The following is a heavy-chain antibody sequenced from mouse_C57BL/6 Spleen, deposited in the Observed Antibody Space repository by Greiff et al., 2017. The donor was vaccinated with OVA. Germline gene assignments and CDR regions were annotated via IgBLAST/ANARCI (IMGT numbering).Heavy chain of an antibody. D-gene: IGHD2-1*01. V-gene: IGHV1-74*01. Sequence: VQLQQSGAELVKPGASVKVSCKASGYTFTSYWMHWVKQRPGQGLEWIGRIHPSDSDTNYNQKFKGKATLTVDTSSSTAYMQLSSLTSEDSAVYYGAIDYGNYGGAMDYWGQGTSVTVSS. CDR2: IHPSDSDT. CDR3: AIDYGNYGGAMDY. CDR1: GYTFTSYW. J-gene: IGHJ4*01.